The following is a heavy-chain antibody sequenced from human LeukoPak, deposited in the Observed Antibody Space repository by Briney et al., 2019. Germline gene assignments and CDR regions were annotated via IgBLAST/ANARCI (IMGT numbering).Heavy chain of an antibody. CDR1: GFTFSSYG. J-gene: IGHJ4*02. CDR3: AKDLGDSSFY. V-gene: IGHV3-30*18. Sequence: GSSLRLSCAASGFTFSSYGMHWVRQAPGKGLEWVAVISYDGSNKYYADSVKGRFTISRDSSKNTLYLQMNSLISEDTAVYYCAKDLGDSSFYWGQGNLVNVSS. CDR2: ISYDGSNK. D-gene: IGHD3-22*01.